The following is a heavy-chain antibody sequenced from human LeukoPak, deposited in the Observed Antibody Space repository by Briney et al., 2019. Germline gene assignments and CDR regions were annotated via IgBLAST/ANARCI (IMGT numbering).Heavy chain of an antibody. CDR1: GGSISSYY. J-gene: IGHJ5*02. D-gene: IGHD5-24*01. Sequence: SETLSLTCTVSGGSISSYYWSWIRQPPGKGLEWIGEVNHSGSTNYNPSLKSRVTISVDTSKNQFSLKLSSVTAADTAVYYCARGRRRWLRNWFDPWGQGTLVTVSS. CDR2: VNHSGST. CDR3: ARGRRRWLRNWFDP. V-gene: IGHV4-34*01.